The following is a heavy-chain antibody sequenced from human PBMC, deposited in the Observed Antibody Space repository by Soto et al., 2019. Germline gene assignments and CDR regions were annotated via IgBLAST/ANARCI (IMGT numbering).Heavy chain of an antibody. CDR3: ARVRLDEEYFTYGYEWAEPFDY. CDR2: VYVSGST. Sequence: PSETLSLTCTVSGGSVSSGGFYWSWIRQHPGQGLEWIGYVYVSGSTYHNPSLKSRVSISIDTSKNQFSLRLSSVTAADTAVYYCARVRLDEEYFTYGYEWAEPFDYWAQGNLVPVSS. D-gene: IGHD5-18*01. V-gene: IGHV4-31*03. CDR1: GGSVSSGGFY. J-gene: IGHJ4*02.